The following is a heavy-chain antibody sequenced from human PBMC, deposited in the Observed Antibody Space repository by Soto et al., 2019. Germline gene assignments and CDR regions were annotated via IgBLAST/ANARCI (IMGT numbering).Heavy chain of an antibody. CDR3: ARHEGLIAARGGMDV. CDR2: IYYSGST. CDR1: GGSISSSSYY. D-gene: IGHD6-6*01. J-gene: IGHJ6*02. V-gene: IGHV4-39*01. Sequence: QLQLQESGPGLVKPSETLSLTCTVSGGSISSSSYYWGWIRQPPGKGLEWIGSIYYSGSTYYNPSLKSRVTISVDTSKNQFSLKLSSVTAADTAVYYCARHEGLIAARGGMDVWGQGTTVTVSS.